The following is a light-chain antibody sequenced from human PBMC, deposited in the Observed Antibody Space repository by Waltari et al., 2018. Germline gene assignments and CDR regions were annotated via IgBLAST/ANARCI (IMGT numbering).Light chain of an antibody. Sequence: DIQMTQSPSSLSASVGDRVTITCRASQNIDNYLNWYQQKPGKAPDLLIFAASNLKSGVPSRCSGSRSGTDFTLTISSLQPEDFATYYCQQCYNTPPWTFGQGTKVEIK. CDR1: QNIDNY. V-gene: IGKV1-39*01. J-gene: IGKJ1*01. CDR3: QQCYNTPPWT. CDR2: AAS.